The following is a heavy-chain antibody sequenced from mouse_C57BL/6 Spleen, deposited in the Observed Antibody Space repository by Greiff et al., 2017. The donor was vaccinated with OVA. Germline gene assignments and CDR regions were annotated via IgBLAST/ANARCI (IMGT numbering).Heavy chain of an antibody. J-gene: IGHJ1*03. CDR1: GYAFSSSW. CDR2: IYPGDGDT. D-gene: IGHD1-1*01. CDR3: ARRRDYGSSYWYFDV. V-gene: IGHV1-82*01. Sequence: QVQLQQSGPELVKPGASVKISCKASGYAFSSSWMNWVKQRPGKGLEWIGRIYPGDGDTNYNGKFKGKATLTADKSSSTAYMQISSLTAEDSAVYFCARRRDYGSSYWYFDVWGTGTTVTVSS.